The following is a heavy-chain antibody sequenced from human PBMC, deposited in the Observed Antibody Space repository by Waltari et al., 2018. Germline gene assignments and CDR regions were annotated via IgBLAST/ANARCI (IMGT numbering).Heavy chain of an antibody. CDR3: ARHLYSIDYLELDN. Sequence: EGHLLESGGGLVQPGGSLRLSCVASGFPFFTYAMSWVRQAPGKGLEWVSGISDSGVVTKYADSVKGRFTVSRDNSKNTLYLQLNSLRAEDTAVYYCARHLYSIDYLELDNWGQGTLVTVSS. J-gene: IGHJ4*02. CDR1: GFPFFTYA. V-gene: IGHV3-23*01. D-gene: IGHD3-22*01. CDR2: ISDSGVVT.